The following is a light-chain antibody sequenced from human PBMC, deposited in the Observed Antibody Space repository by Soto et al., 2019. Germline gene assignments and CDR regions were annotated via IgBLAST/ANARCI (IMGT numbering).Light chain of an antibody. CDR3: QQTDSFPRT. CDR1: QSISSY. CDR2: AAS. V-gene: IGKV1-39*01. J-gene: IGKJ1*01. Sequence: DIQMTQSPSSLSASVGDRVTITCRASQSISSYLNWYQHKPGKAPKLLIYAASSVQTGVPSRFSGSRSGTDFALTISSLQRDDFATYYCQQTDSFPRTFGQGTKVEMK.